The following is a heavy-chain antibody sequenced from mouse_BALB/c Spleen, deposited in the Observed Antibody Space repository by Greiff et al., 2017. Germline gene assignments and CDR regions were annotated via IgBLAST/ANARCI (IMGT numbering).Heavy chain of an antibody. CDR2: FNPGSGGT. D-gene: IGHD1-1*01. CDR1: GYAFTNYL. V-gene: IGHV1-54*03. J-gene: IGHJ2*01. Sequence: QVQLQQSGAELVRPGTSVKVSCKASGYAFTNYLIEWVKQRPGQGLEWIGVFNPGSGGTNYNEKFKGKATLTADKSSSTAYMQLSSLTSDDSAVYYCARDYGSSYDYWGRGTTLTVAS. CDR3: ARDYGSSYDY.